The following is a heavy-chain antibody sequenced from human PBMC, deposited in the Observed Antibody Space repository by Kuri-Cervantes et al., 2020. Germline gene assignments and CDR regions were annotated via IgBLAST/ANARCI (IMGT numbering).Heavy chain of an antibody. V-gene: IGHV1-18*01. CDR3: ARDYCGGDCYSAVGY. CDR2: ISAYNGNT. Sequence: ASVKVSCKASGYTFTSYAMHWVRQAPGQRLEWMGWISAYNGNTNYAQKLQGRVTMTTDTSTSTAYMELRSLRSDDTAVYYCARDYCGGDCYSAVGYWGQGTLVTVSS. J-gene: IGHJ4*02. CDR1: GYTFTSYA. D-gene: IGHD2-21*02.